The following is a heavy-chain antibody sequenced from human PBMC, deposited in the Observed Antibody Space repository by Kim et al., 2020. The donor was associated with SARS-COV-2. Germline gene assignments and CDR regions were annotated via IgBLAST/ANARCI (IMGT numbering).Heavy chain of an antibody. D-gene: IGHD6-13*01. Sequence: SETLSLTCAVYGGSFSGYYWSWIRQPPGKGLEWIGEINHSGSTNYNPSLKSRVTISVDTSQNQFSLKLSSVTAADTAVYYCATTGNRSSWYYYYYGMDVWGQGTTVTVSS. V-gene: IGHV4-34*01. CDR2: INHSGST. CDR3: ATTGNRSSWYYYYYGMDV. CDR1: GGSFSGYY. J-gene: IGHJ6*02.